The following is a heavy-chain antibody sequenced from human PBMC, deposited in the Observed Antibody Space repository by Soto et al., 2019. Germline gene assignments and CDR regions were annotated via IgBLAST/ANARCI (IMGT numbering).Heavy chain of an antibody. CDR2: ISYTGST. D-gene: IGHD3-10*01. Sequence: SETLSLTCTVSGGSVSSGRYYWSWIRQPPGKGLEWIGYISYTGSTNYNPSLKSRVTISVDTSTNQFSLKLSSVTAADTAVYYCAREMVRGVIIRSYGMDVWGQGTTVTVSS. V-gene: IGHV4-61*01. J-gene: IGHJ6*02. CDR3: AREMVRGVIIRSYGMDV. CDR1: GGSVSSGRYY.